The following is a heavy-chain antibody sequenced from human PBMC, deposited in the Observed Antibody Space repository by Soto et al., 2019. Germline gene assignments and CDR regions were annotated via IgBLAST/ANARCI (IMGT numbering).Heavy chain of an antibody. CDR2: ISYDGDNK. J-gene: IGHJ4*02. CDR3: AKDTPLTDSSSWYVFDY. Sequence: GGSLRLSCAASGFTFSYHALNWVRQAPGKGLEWVAVISYDGDNKYYADSVKGRFTISRDNSKNTLYLQMNSLRAEDTAVYYCAKDTPLTDSSSWYVFDYWGQGTLVTVSS. D-gene: IGHD6-13*01. V-gene: IGHV3-30-3*01. CDR1: GFTFSYHA.